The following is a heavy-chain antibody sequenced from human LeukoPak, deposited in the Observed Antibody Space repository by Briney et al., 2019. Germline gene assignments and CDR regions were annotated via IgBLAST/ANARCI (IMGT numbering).Heavy chain of an antibody. CDR2: IRGKAYGGTT. J-gene: IGHJ4*02. V-gene: IGHV3-49*03. D-gene: IGHD2-2*03. CDR3: TRGLDSGRGAIVHHDY. Sequence: GGSLRLSCTASGFTFGDNAMSWFRQAPGKGLEWVGFIRGKAYGGTTEYAASVKGRFTISRDDSKSIAYLQMNSLKTEDTAVYYCTRGLDSGRGAIVHHDYWGQGTLVTVSS. CDR1: GFTFGDNA.